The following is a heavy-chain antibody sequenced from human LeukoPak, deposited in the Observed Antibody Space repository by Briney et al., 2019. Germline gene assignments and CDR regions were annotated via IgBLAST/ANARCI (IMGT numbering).Heavy chain of an antibody. V-gene: IGHV5-51*01. J-gene: IGHJ4*02. CDR3: ARLRGATMPNPFDC. Sequence: GESLKISCKGSGYSFTNYWIGWVRQMPGKGLEWMGIIYPDDSDTRPSPTFQGQVTISADKSISTAYLQWSSLGASDTAMYYCARLRGATMPNPFDCWGQGTLVTVSS. D-gene: IGHD1-26*01. CDR2: IYPDDSDT. CDR1: GYSFTNYW.